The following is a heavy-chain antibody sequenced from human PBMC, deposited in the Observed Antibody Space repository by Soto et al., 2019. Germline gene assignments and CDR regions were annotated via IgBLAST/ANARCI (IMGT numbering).Heavy chain of an antibody. CDR2: IGGSSTYV. J-gene: IGHJ5*02. V-gene: IGHV3-21*01. CDR1: GFTFSSYN. CDR3: ARDPYYGAGSYSWFDP. D-gene: IGHD3-10*01. Sequence: EVQLVESGGGLVKPGGSLRLSCTASGFTFSSYNMNWVRQAPGKGLEWVSCIGGSSTYVYYADSVKGRFTISRDNIKNXVFLQMNSLRAEDTAVYYCARDPYYGAGSYSWFDPWGQGTLVTVSS.